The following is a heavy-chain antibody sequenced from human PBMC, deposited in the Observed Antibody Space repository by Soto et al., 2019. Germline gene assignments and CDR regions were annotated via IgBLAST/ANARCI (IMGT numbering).Heavy chain of an antibody. D-gene: IGHD3-9*01. J-gene: IGHJ6*02. CDR1: GGTFSSYA. Sequence: QVQLVQSGAEVKKPGSSVKVSCKASGGTFSSYAISWVRQAPGQGLEWMGGIIPIFGTANYAQKFQGRVXITADESTSTAXXXLXXLRSEDTAVYYCASHTYYDILTGYGNYYYYYGMDVWGQGTTVTVSS. CDR2: IIPIFGTA. V-gene: IGHV1-69*12. CDR3: ASHTYYDILTGYGNYYYYYGMDV.